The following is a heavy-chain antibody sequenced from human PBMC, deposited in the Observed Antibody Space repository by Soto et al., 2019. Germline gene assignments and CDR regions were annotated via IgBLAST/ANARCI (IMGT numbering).Heavy chain of an antibody. D-gene: IGHD6-6*01. CDR2: IYYSGST. CDR3: AGGGQLGGFDY. Sequence: QVQLQESGPGLVKPSQTLSLTCTVSGGSISSGDYYWSWIRQPPGKGLEWIGYIYYSGSTYYNPSLRSRVTTSGDTPKNRFRLKLSSVTAADTAVYYCAGGGQLGGFDYWGQGTLVTVSS. J-gene: IGHJ4*02. CDR1: GGSISSGDYY. V-gene: IGHV4-30-4*01.